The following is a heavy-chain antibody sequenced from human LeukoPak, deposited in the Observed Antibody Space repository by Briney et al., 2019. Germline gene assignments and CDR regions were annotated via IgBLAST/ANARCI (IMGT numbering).Heavy chain of an antibody. CDR3: ARGGRDGYNSGDFSDDFDY. J-gene: IGHJ4*02. CDR1: GASITSSNYY. Sequence: PSETLSLTCAVSGASITSSNYYWGWVRQSPGKGLEWIGNIYSSGNTYYNASLKSRVTMYIDTSKNQFFLKLSSVTAADTAVYYCARGGRDGYNSGDFSDDFDYWGQGTLVTVSS. V-gene: IGHV4-39*07. D-gene: IGHD5-24*01. CDR2: IYSSGNT.